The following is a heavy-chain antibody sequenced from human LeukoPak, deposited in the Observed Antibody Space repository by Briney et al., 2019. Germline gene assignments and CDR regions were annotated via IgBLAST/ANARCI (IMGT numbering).Heavy chain of an antibody. D-gene: IGHD3-22*01. J-gene: IGHJ4*02. CDR1: GGSISSGSYY. V-gene: IGHV4-61*02. CDR3: ARGDSSGSFDY. CDR2: IYTSGST. Sequence: PSETLSLTCTVSGGSISSGSYYWSWIRQPAGKGLEWIGRIYTSGSTNYNPSLKSRVTISVDTSKNQFSLKLSSVTAADTAVYYCARGDSSGSFDYWDQGTLVTVSS.